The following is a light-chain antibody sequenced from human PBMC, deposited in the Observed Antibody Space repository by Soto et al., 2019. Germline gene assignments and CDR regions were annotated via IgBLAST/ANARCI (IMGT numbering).Light chain of an antibody. J-gene: IGKJ1*01. CDR3: QVYGPSPPIN. CDR1: QSVSINH. Sequence: DIVLTQSQGTLSFSPLEIANLSFSSSQSVSINHLAWYQQKPGQAPRLLIYGGSSRATGIPVRFSGSGSETDFTLTITRLEPEDFAVYYCQVYGPSPPINFGQGTKVDIK. CDR2: GGS. V-gene: IGKV3-20*01.